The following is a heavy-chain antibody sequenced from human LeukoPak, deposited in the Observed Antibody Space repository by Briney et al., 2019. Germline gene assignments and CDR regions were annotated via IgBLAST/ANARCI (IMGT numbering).Heavy chain of an antibody. CDR3: ARDNYDFWSAHGWFDP. V-gene: IGHV4-61*01. CDR2: IYYSGST. CDR1: GGSFSSGSYY. J-gene: IGHJ5*02. D-gene: IGHD3-3*01. Sequence: SETLSLTCTVSGGSFSSGSYYWSWIRQPPGKGLEWIGYIYYSGSTNYNPSLKSRVTISVDTSKNQFSLKLSSVTAADKAVYYCARDNYDFWSAHGWFDPWGQGTLVTVSS.